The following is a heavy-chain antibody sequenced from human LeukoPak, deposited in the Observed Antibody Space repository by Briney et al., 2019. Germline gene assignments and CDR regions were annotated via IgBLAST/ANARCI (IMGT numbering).Heavy chain of an antibody. V-gene: IGHV4-59*08. J-gene: IGHJ4*02. D-gene: IGHD1-1*01. Sequence: SETLSLTCTVSGGSMNTYYWCWIRQPPGRGLDWIGYIHDSGNTNYHPSLKSRVTFSMDTSKNQFSLKVNSVTAPTTCVYHWARHPGRRYNNDGGIDYWGQGTLVTVSS. CDR2: IHDSGNT. CDR1: GGSMNTYY. CDR3: ARHPGRRYNNDGGIDY.